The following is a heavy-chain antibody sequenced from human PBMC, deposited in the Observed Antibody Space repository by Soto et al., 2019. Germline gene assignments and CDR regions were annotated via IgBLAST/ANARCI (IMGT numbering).Heavy chain of an antibody. J-gene: IGHJ2*01. CDR1: GFTFSNYD. V-gene: IGHV3-13*04. CDR2: IGTAGDT. CDR3: ARRVYGVVPAARFRYWYFDL. D-gene: IGHD2-2*01. Sequence: EVQLVESGGGLVQPGGSLRLSCAASGFTFSNYDMHWVRQATGKGLEWVSSIGTAGDTNYPGSVKGRFTISRENAKNSLYLQMNNLRAGDTAVYYCARRVYGVVPAARFRYWYFDLWGRGTLVTVSS.